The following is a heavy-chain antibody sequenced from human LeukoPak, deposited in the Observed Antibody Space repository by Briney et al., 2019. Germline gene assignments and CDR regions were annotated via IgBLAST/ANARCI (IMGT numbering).Heavy chain of an antibody. V-gene: IGHV3-21*01. CDR1: GFTSSTYS. CDR3: ARDGIFDF. Sequence: GGSLRLSCAASGFTSSTYSMHWVRQAPGKGLEWVSSIRSGGTYINYADSVKGRFTISRDDAKNSLYLQMNSLRAEDTAVYYCARDGIFDFWGQGTLVTVSS. CDR2: IRSGGTYI. J-gene: IGHJ4*02.